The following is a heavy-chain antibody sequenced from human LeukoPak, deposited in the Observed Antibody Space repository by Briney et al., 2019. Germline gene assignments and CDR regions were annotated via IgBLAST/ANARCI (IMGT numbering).Heavy chain of an antibody. CDR1: GYTFTSYA. CDR2: INAGNGNT. CDR3: ARSVVGIVVVPAAIRPHYYFDY. V-gene: IGHV1-3*01. J-gene: IGHJ4*02. D-gene: IGHD2-2*03. Sequence: ASVKVSCKASGYTFTSYAMRWVRQAPGQRLEWMGWINAGNGNTKYSQKFQGRVTITRDTSASTAYMELSSLRSEDTAVYYCARSVVGIVVVPAAIRPHYYFDYWGQGTLVTVSS.